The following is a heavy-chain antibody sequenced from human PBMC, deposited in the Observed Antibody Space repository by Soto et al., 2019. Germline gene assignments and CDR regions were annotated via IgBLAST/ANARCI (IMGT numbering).Heavy chain of an antibody. J-gene: IGHJ6*02. CDR2: IIPSFGTA. CDR3: VGDGSGSRSRASPMDV. V-gene: IGHV1-69*01. Sequence: QVQLVQAGAEVKKPGSSVKVSCKASGDTFSSYAISWVRQAPGQGLEWMGGIIPSFGTANYAQKFQGRVTITADESTSTAYRELSSMRSGDTAVYYCVGDGSGSRSRASPMDVWGQRPRVNVSS. CDR1: GDTFSSYA. D-gene: IGHD3-22*01.